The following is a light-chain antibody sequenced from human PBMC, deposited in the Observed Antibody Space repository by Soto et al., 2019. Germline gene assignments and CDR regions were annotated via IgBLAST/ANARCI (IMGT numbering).Light chain of an antibody. V-gene: IGKV1-12*01. CDR3: QQASSFSYT. J-gene: IGKJ3*01. Sequence: DIQMTQSPSFVSASVGDRVTITCRASQDISNWLAWYQQKAGKAPELLIYGASSLQGGVPSRFSGSGSGTDFTLTINSLQPEDFAAYYCQQASSFSYTFGPGTKVDIK. CDR2: GAS. CDR1: QDISNW.